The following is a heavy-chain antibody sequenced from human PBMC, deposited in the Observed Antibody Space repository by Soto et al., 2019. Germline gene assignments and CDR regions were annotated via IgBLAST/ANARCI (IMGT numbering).Heavy chain of an antibody. CDR3: GCLDGYNQYFDL. J-gene: IGHJ2*01. V-gene: IGHV4-30-2*01. CDR2: IFDTGKT. D-gene: IGHD5-18*01. Sequence: QVQLQESGSSLVRPSQTLSLTCDVSGGSISTGGCSWSWIRLPPGRALEWIGYIFDTGKTYYSGSLKSRVAKSVDRAQNQFTLRLESGTAADTAIYFWGCLDGYNQYFDLWGRGTLVTVSS. CDR1: GGSISTGGCS.